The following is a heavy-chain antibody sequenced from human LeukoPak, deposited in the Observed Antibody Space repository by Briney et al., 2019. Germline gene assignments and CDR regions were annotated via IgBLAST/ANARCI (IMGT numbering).Heavy chain of an antibody. D-gene: IGHD3-22*01. V-gene: IGHV1-46*03. CDR3: ARNLDQTYYYDSSGYSFSAFDI. CDR1: GYTFTSYG. CDR2: INPSGGST. J-gene: IGHJ3*02. Sequence: ASVKVSCKASGYTFTSYGISWVRQAPGQGLEWMGIINPSGGSTSYAQKFQGRVTMTRDTSTSTVYMELSSLRSEDTAVYYCARNLDQTYYYDSSGYSFSAFDIWGQGTMVTVSS.